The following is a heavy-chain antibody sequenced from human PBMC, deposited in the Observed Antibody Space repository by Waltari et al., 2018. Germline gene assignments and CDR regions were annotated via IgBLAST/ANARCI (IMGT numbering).Heavy chain of an antibody. J-gene: IGHJ5*02. CDR3: ARDTRDWFDP. CDR2: IWYDGSNK. Sequence: QVQLVESGGGVVQPGRSLRLSCAASGFTFSTYGLQWVRQAPGKGLEWVAVIWYDGSNKYYADSVKGRFTISRDNSKNTLYLQMNSLRAEDTAVYYCARDTRDWFDPWGQGTLVTVSS. CDR1: GFTFSTYG. V-gene: IGHV3-33*01.